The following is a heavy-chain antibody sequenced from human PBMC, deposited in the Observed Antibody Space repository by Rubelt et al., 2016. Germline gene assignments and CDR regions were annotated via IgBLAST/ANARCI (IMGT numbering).Heavy chain of an antibody. D-gene: IGHD4-17*01. CDR3: TRLSQYGDLSDY. J-gene: IGHJ4*02. CDR2: INPNNGGT. V-gene: IGHV1-2*06. Sequence: SGAELRKPGASVKVSCKASGYTFTGYYMHWVRQAPGQGLEWVGRINPNNGGTNYAQKFQGRVTMTRDTSITTAYLELSRLRSDDTAVYYCTRLSQYGDLSDYWGRGTLVTVSS. CDR1: GYTFTGYY.